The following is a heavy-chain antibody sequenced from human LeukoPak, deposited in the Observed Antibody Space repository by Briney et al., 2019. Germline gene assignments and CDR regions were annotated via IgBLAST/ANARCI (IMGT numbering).Heavy chain of an antibody. CDR3: ARGATQFDY. CDR2: IYYSGST. V-gene: IGHV4-59*01. J-gene: IGHJ4*02. D-gene: IGHD1-26*01. CDR1: GGSLSSYY. Sequence: SETLSLTCTVSGGSLSSYYWSWIRQPPGKGLEWIGYIYYSGSTNYNPSLKSRVTISVDTSKNQFSLKLSSVTAADTAVYYCARGATQFDYWGQGTLVTVSS.